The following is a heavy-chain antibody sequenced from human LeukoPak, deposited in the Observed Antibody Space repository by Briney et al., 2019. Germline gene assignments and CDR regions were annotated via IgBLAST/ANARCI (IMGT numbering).Heavy chain of an antibody. J-gene: IGHJ4*02. CDR1: GYKFTSYW. CDR3: ARRRDLYSGSYYPFDY. CDR2: IDPGDSDT. D-gene: IGHD1-26*01. Sequence: GESLKISCKAFGYKFTSYWIGWVRQMPGKGLEWMGIIDPGDSDTRYSPSFEGQVTFSADKSVSTAYLQWSSLRASDTAMYYCARRRDLYSGSYYPFDYWGQGTLVTVSS. V-gene: IGHV5-51*01.